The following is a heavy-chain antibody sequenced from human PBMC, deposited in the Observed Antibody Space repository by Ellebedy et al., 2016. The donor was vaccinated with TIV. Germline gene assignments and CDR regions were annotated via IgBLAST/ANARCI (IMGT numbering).Heavy chain of an antibody. J-gene: IGHJ4*02. CDR2: IYYSGTT. V-gene: IGHV4-39*07. Sequence: MPSETLSLTCTVSGDSISSSSFFWGWIRQPPGKGLEWIGNIYYSGTTYYSPPLKSRVPISVDQSRTQFSLTLGSVTAADTAVDYCARVLRAGRSGDYFDYWGQGALVTVSS. CDR3: ARVLRAGRSGDYFDY. CDR1: GDSISSSSFF. D-gene: IGHD1-1*01.